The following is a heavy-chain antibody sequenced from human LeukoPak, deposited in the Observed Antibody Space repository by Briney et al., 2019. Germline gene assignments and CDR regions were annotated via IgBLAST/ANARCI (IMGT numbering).Heavy chain of an antibody. V-gene: IGHV4-39*07. CDR3: ARDLGIMRGIAAAGALDY. D-gene: IGHD6-13*01. Sequence: SETLSLTCTVSGSSVIGSAYYWGWIRQPPGKGLEWIGRIYTSGRTNSNPSLKSRVSMSVDTSKNPFSLKMSSVTAADTAVYHCARDLGIMRGIAAAGALDYWGQGTLVTVSS. CDR2: IYTSGRT. J-gene: IGHJ4*02. CDR1: GSSVIGSAYY.